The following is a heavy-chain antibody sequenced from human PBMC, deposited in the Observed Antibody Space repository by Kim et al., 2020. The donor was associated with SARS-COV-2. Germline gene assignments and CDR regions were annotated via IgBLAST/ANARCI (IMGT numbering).Heavy chain of an antibody. CDR2: IYPGDSDT. V-gene: IGHV5-51*01. CDR3: TRLSWGAGIVFGKEQPEGGLGLAV. CDR1: GYTFRDFW. Sequence: GESLKISCQGSGYTFRDFWIVWVRQMPGKGLEVMGIIYPGDSDTRYSPSFRGQVTISADKSISTAYLQWSSLKASDSAMYDCTRLSWGAGIVFGKEQPEGGLGLAVWGQRTTAAISS. J-gene: IGHJ6*02. D-gene: IGHD1-7*01.